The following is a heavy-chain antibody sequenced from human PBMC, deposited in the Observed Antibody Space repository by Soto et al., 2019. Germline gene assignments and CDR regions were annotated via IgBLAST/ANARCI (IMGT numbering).Heavy chain of an antibody. J-gene: IGHJ6*02. CDR2: FYCSGST. CDR3: ARDSIASGPDVDQPTYYYYYGMDV. V-gene: IGHV4-31*03. CDR1: GGTICSGGYY. D-gene: IGHD6-6*01. Sequence: HSETMSINSTVSGGTICSGGYYWSWIRQHPGKGLELIVYFYCSGSTYYNLSLKNRVNISVDTSKNHFALKLSSVNAADTAVYYCARDSIASGPDVDQPTYYYYYGMDVWGQGTTVTVSS.